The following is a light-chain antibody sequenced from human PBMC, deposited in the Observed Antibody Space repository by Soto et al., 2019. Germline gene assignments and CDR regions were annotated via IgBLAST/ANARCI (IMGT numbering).Light chain of an antibody. CDR1: QNVSNSY. CDR3: QQYGTSRWT. V-gene: IGKV3D-20*01. Sequence: EIVLTQSPATLSLSPGERATLSCGASQNVSNSYLAWYQQKPGLAPRLLIYDASIRAIGIPGRFSGSGSGADFTPTISTLEPEDVAVYYYQQYGTSRWTFGQGTKVVIK. J-gene: IGKJ1*01. CDR2: DAS.